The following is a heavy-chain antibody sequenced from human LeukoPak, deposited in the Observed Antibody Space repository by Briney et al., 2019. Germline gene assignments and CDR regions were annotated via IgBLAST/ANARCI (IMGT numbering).Heavy chain of an antibody. CDR3: ARGYSSGWYVDYYYYMDV. D-gene: IGHD6-19*01. Sequence: GGSLRLSCAASGFTFSSYSMNWVRQAPGKGLEWVPSISSSSSYIYYADSVKGRFTISRDNSKNTLYLQMNSLRAEDTAVYYCARGYSSGWYVDYYYYMDVWGKGTTVTISS. CDR1: GFTFSSYS. J-gene: IGHJ6*03. CDR2: ISSSSSYI. V-gene: IGHV3-21*01.